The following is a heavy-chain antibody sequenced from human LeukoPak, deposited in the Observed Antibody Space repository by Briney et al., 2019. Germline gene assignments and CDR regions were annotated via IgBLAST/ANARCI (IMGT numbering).Heavy chain of an antibody. CDR2: ISSSSSTI. Sequence: GGSLRLSCAASGFTFSSYSMNWVRQAPGKGLEWVSYISSSSSTIYYADSVKGRFTISRDNAKNSLYLQVNSLRAEDTAVYYCARDPRYYYDSSGYYPYYYYYMDVWGKGTTVTVSS. CDR1: GFTFSSYS. V-gene: IGHV3-48*01. CDR3: ARDPRYYYDSSGYYPYYYYYMDV. D-gene: IGHD3-22*01. J-gene: IGHJ6*03.